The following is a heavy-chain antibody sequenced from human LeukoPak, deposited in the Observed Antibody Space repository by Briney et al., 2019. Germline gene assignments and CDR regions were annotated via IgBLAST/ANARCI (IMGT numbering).Heavy chain of an antibody. CDR1: GYTFTGYY. Sequence: ASVKFSCKASGYTFTGYYMYWVRQAPGQGLEWMGWINPNSGGTNYAQKFQGWVTMTRDTSISTAYLEPSRLRSDDTAVYYCARAPRYCSSTSCYDYWGQGTLVTVSS. D-gene: IGHD2-2*01. J-gene: IGHJ4*02. V-gene: IGHV1-2*04. CDR2: INPNSGGT. CDR3: ARAPRYCSSTSCYDY.